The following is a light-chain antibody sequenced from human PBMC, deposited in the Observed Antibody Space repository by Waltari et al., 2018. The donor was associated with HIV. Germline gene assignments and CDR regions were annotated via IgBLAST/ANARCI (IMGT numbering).Light chain of an antibody. CDR1: SSNIGAGYD. CDR3: QSYDISLSGWV. V-gene: IGLV1-40*01. CDR2: GNT. J-gene: IGLJ3*02. Sequence: QSVLTQPPSVSGAPVQRVTISCTGSSSNIGAGYDVHWYQQFPGTAPKVLIYGNTYRPSGVPDRFSGSKSGSSASLLITGLQAEDDADYYCQSYDISLSGWVFGGGTKLTVL.